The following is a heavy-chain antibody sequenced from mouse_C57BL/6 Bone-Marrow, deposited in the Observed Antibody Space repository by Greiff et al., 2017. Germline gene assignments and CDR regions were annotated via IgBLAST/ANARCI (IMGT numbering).Heavy chain of an antibody. CDR2: IDPETGGT. V-gene: IGHV1-15*01. CDR3: TIITTVVAPFAY. J-gene: IGHJ3*01. CDR1: GYTFTDYE. Sequence: QVQLQQSGAELVRPGASVTLSCKASGYTFTDYEMHWVKQTPVHGLEWIGAIDPETGGTAYNQKFKGKAILTADKSSSTAYMELRSLTSEDSAVYYCTIITTVVAPFAYWGQGTLVTVSA. D-gene: IGHD1-1*01.